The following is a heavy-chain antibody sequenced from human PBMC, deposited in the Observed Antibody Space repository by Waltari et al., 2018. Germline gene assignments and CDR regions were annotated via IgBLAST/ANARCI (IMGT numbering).Heavy chain of an antibody. CDR2: IWLDGSDK. Sequence: QVNLVESGGGVVQPGGSLRLSCATSGFTFSNFGMHWVRQAPGKGLGWVALIWLDGSDKCYADSVRGRFTISRDNSARTMYLDMDSLRLDDTAMYYCAKDAFGNTYLDFWGQGTLVTVSS. J-gene: IGHJ4*02. V-gene: IGHV3-30*02. D-gene: IGHD2-2*02. CDR3: AKDAFGNTYLDF. CDR1: GFTFSNFG.